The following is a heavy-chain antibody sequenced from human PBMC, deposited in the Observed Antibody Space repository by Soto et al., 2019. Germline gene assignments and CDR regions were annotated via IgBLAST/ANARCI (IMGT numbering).Heavy chain of an antibody. CDR3: ATGIPFSSAYYCYYYGMDV. CDR1: GYPLPELS. Sequence: ASVKVSCKVSGYPLPELSMHWVRQAPGKGLEWMGGFDPEDGETIYAQKFQGRVTMTEDTSTDTAYMELSSLRSEDTAVYYCATGIPFSSAYYCYYYGMDVWGQGTTVTVSS. J-gene: IGHJ6*02. CDR2: FDPEDGET. V-gene: IGHV1-24*01.